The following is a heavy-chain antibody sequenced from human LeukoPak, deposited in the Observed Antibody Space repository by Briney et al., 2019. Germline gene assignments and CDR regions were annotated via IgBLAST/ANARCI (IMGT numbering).Heavy chain of an antibody. CDR2: IQNDGNDK. CDR1: GLTFSTYG. D-gene: IGHD3-22*01. V-gene: IGHV3-30*02. Sequence: GGSLRLSCAASGLTFSTYGMLWVRQAPGKGLEWVAFIQNDGNDKYYADSVKGRFTISKDNSKNTVDLQMNGLRAEDTAVYYCANTVITTNRPLDYWGQGTLVTVSS. CDR3: ANTVITTNRPLDY. J-gene: IGHJ4*02.